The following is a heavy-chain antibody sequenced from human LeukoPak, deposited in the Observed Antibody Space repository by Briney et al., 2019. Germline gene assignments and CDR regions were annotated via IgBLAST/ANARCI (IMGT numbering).Heavy chain of an antibody. CDR1: GFTFSSYG. Sequence: GGSLRLSCAASGFTFSSYGMHWVRQAPGKGLEWVAFIRYDGSNKYYADSVKGRFTISRDNSKNTLYLQMNSLRAEDTAVYYCAKERLGYCSGGSCSSFDYWGRGTLVTVSS. CDR2: IRYDGSNK. V-gene: IGHV3-30*02. J-gene: IGHJ4*02. CDR3: AKERLGYCSGGSCSSFDY. D-gene: IGHD2-15*01.